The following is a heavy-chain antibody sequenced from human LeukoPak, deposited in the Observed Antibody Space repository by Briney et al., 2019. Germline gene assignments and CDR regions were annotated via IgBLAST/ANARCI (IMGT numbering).Heavy chain of an antibody. V-gene: IGHV1-2*02. D-gene: IGHD3-22*01. CDR2: INPNSGGT. CDR3: ARHSHYDSSGPGGDDAFDI. CDR1: GYTFTGYY. J-gene: IGHJ3*02. Sequence: ASVKVSCKASGYTFTGYYMHWVRQAPGQGLEWMGWINPNSGGTNYAQKFQGRVTMTRDTSISTAYMELSRLRSDDTAVYYCARHSHYDSSGPGGDDAFDIWGQGTMVTVSS.